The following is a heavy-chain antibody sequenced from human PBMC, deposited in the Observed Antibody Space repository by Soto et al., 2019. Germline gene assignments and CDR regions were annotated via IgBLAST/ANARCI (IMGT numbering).Heavy chain of an antibody. Sequence: SKNLSLTFAVYGVSFSRYYWSWIRHPPGKGLEWIGGINHSGSTNYNPSLNSRVTISVDTCKTQFSLKLSSVPAEDTAVYYCARARPFMIPFGGVNGIQDDAFDICGQGTMVTVSS. CDR2: INHSGST. CDR1: GVSFSRYY. J-gene: IGHJ3*02. V-gene: IGHV4-34*01. CDR3: ARARPFMIPFGGVNGIQDDAFDI. D-gene: IGHD3-16*01.